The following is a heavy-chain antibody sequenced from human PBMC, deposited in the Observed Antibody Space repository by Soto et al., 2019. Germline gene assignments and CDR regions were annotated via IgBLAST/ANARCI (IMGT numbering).Heavy chain of an antibody. CDR3: ARAAYCSSTSCYLWYFDL. CDR1: GFTFSSYS. V-gene: IGHV3-48*02. J-gene: IGHJ2*01. Sequence: EVQLVESGGGLVQPGGSLRLSCAASGFTFSSYSMNWVRQAPGKGLEWVSDISSSSSTIYYADSVKGRFTISRDNAKNSLYLQMNSLRDEDTAVYYCARAAYCSSTSCYLWYFDLWGRGTLVTVSS. D-gene: IGHD2-2*01. CDR2: ISSSSSTI.